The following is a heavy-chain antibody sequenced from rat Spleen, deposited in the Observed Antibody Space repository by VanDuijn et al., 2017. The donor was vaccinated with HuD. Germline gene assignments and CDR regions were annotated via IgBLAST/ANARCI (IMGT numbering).Heavy chain of an antibody. J-gene: IGHJ1*01. CDR3: ARSDYGGYSGYWYFDF. D-gene: IGHD1-11*01. CDR1: GFSLTSYN. Sequence: QVQLKESGPGLVQPSQTLSLTCTVAGFSLTSYNVHWVRQPPGKGLEWIGAIWSGGSTDYNSALKSRLSISRDTSKSQVLLKMNSLQTEDTAMYFCARSDYGGYSGYWYFDFWGPGTKVTVSS. V-gene: IGHV2-15*01. CDR2: IWSGGST.